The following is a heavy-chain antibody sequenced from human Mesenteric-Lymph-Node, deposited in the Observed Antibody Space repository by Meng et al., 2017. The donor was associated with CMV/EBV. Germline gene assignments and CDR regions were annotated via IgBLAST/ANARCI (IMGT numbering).Heavy chain of an antibody. J-gene: IGHJ3*02. CDR1: GGSISSYY. D-gene: IGHD3-3*01. Sequence: SETLSLTCTVSGGSISSYYWSWIRQPPGEGLEWIGEINHSGSTNYNPSLKSRVTISVDTSKNQFSLKLSSVTAADTAVYYCARARRRVTIFGVVIRDAFDIWGQGTMVTVSS. CDR2: INHSGST. CDR3: ARARRRVTIFGVVIRDAFDI. V-gene: IGHV4-34*01.